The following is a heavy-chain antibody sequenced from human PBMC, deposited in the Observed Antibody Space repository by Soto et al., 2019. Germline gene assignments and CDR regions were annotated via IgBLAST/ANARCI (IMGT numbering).Heavy chain of an antibody. CDR2: IHYSGTT. CDR1: GGSMRNYF. V-gene: IGHV4-59*01. D-gene: IGHD6-13*01. Sequence: SETLSLTCTVSGGSMRNYFWTWIRQPPGKGLEWIGYIHYSGTTSFFPSYNPSLRSRVTISEDTSKNQFSLKLLSVTTADTAVYFCAAGEASSRNLAPYYLAFWGQGTLVTVSS. CDR3: AAGEASSRNLAPYYLAF. J-gene: IGHJ4*02.